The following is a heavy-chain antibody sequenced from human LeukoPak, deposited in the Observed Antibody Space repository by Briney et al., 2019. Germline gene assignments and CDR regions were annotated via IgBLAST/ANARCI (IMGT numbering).Heavy chain of an antibody. CDR3: ARAGTDTTTQYYDFWTGYNWFDP. D-gene: IGHD3/OR15-3a*01. Sequence: PSETLSLTCTVSGGSISSSSYYWGWIRQPPGKGLGWIGSIYYSGSTYYNPSLKGRVTISVDTSKNQFSLKLSSVTAADTAVYYCARAGTDTTTQYYDFWTGYNWFDPWGQGTLVTVSS. V-gene: IGHV4-39*07. CDR2: IYYSGST. J-gene: IGHJ5*02. CDR1: GGSISSSSYY.